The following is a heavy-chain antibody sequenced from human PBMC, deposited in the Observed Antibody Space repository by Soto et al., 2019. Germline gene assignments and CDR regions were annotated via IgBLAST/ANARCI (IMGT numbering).Heavy chain of an antibody. D-gene: IGHD3-22*01. CDR2: IYYSGST. J-gene: IGHJ4*02. Sequence: PSETLSLTCTVSGGSISSSSYYWGWIRQPPGKGLEWIGSIYYSGSTYYNPSLKSRVTISVDTSKNQFSLKLSSVTAADTAVYYCARDYDSSGYFHYWGQGTLVTVSS. CDR3: ARDYDSSGYFHY. V-gene: IGHV4-39*01. CDR1: GGSISSSSYY.